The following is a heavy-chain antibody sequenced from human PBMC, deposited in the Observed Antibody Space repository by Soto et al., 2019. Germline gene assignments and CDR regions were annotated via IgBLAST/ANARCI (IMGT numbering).Heavy chain of an antibody. CDR1: GYTFTGYY. D-gene: IGHD6-19*01. Sequence: ASVKVSCKASGYTFTGYYMHWVRQAPGQGLEWIGWINPNSGGTNYAQKYQGWVTMTRDTSISTAYMELSRLRSDDTAVYYCARDLFSGYSSGWYDYWGQGTLVTSPQ. V-gene: IGHV1-2*04. CDR3: ARDLFSGYSSGWYDY. J-gene: IGHJ4*02. CDR2: INPNSGGT.